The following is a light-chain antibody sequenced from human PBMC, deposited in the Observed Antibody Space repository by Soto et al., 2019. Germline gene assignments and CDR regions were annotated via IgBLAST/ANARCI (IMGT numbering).Light chain of an antibody. CDR1: QNILYNSNNKNY. Sequence: DIVMTQSPDSLAVSLGERATINCKSSQNILYNSNNKNYLAWYQQKPGQPPKLLIYWASTLESGVPDRFSGSGSGTDFTLTISSLQAEDVAVYYCQQYYSTPYTFGQGTKLDFK. V-gene: IGKV4-1*01. J-gene: IGKJ2*01. CDR3: QQYYSTPYT. CDR2: WAS.